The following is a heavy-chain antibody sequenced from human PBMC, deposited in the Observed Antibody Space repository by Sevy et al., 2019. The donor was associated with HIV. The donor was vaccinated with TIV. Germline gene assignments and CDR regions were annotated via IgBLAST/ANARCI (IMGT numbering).Heavy chain of an antibody. CDR2: ISGSGGST. V-gene: IGHV3-23*01. D-gene: IGHD6-13*01. CDR3: ARAGAAADNWFDP. CDR1: GFTFSSYA. J-gene: IGHJ5*02. Sequence: GGSLRLSCAASGFTFSSYAMSWVRQAPGKGLEWVSAISGSGGSTYYADSVKGRFTISRDNAKNSLYLQMNSLRDEDTAVYYCARAGAAADNWFDPWGQGTLVTVSS.